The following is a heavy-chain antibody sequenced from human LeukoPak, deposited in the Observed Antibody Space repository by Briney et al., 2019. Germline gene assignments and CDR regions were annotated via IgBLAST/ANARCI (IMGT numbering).Heavy chain of an antibody. V-gene: IGHV3-7*01. Sequence: GGSLRLSCVASGFTFSNYWMSWVRQAPGKGLERVANINQDGSEKYSVDSVKGRFTFSRDNAKNSLFLQMNSLRADDTAVYYCARDDSSGYYYFDNWGQGTLVTVSS. CDR1: GFTFSNYW. J-gene: IGHJ4*02. D-gene: IGHD3-22*01. CDR2: INQDGSEK. CDR3: ARDDSSGYYYFDN.